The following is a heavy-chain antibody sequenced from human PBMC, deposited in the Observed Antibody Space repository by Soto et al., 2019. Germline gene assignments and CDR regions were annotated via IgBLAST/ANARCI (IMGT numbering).Heavy chain of an antibody. CDR3: ARVDRWELAFFDY. Sequence: GASVKVSCKASGYTFTGYCMHWVRQAPGQGLEWMGWINPNSGGTNYAQKFQGWVTMTRDTSISTAYMELSRLRSDDTAVYYCARVDRWELAFFDYWGQGTLVTVSS. CDR1: GYTFTGYC. CDR2: INPNSGGT. J-gene: IGHJ4*02. V-gene: IGHV1-2*04. D-gene: IGHD1-26*01.